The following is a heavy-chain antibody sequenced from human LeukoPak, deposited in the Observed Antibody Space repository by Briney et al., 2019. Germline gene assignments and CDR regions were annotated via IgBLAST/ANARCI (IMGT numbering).Heavy chain of an antibody. CDR1: GFTFSSYS. V-gene: IGHV3-21*01. CDR3: ASSRGDITNYFDY. J-gene: IGHJ4*02. CDR2: ISSSSSYI. Sequence: PGGSLRLSCAASGFTFSSYSMNWVRQAPGKGLEWVSSISSSSSYIYYADSVKGRFTISRDNAKNSLYLQMNSLRAEDTAVYYCASSRGDITNYFDYWGQGTLVTVSS. D-gene: IGHD3-10*01.